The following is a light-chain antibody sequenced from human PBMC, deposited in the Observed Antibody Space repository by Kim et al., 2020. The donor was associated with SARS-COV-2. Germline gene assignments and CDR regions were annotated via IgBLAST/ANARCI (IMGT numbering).Light chain of an antibody. CDR2: DVS. CDR3: QQFKNYPRT. Sequence: AAVGDRVTITCLASQDITTALAWDQQKPGKTPKLLVYDVSTLESGVPSRFSGSGSGTDFTLSIGSLQTEDFATYNCQQFKNYPRTFGQGTKMDIK. CDR1: QDITTA. J-gene: IGKJ1*01. V-gene: IGKV1D-13*01.